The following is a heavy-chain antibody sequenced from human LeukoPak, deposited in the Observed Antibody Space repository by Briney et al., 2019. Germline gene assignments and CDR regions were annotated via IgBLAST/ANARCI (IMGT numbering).Heavy chain of an antibody. J-gene: IGHJ6*03. CDR2: ISAYNGNT. V-gene: IGHV1-18*01. D-gene: IGHD2-2*01. Sequence: ASVKVSCKASGGTFSSYAISWVRQAPGQGLEWMGWISAYNGNTNYAQKLQGRVAMTTDTSTSTAYMELRSLRSDDTAVYYCAREAPKDGYCSSTSCYYYYMDVWGKGTTVTVSS. CDR1: GGTFSSYA. CDR3: AREAPKDGYCSSTSCYYYYMDV.